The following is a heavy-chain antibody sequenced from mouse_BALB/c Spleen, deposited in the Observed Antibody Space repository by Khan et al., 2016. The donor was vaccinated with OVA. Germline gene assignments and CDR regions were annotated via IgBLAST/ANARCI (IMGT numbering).Heavy chain of an antibody. CDR1: GFTFNTYD. CDR2: IRNKSNNYAT. J-gene: IGHJ3*01. V-gene: IGHV10-1*02. Sequence: EVQLVESGGGLVQPKGSLKVSCAASGFTFNTYDMNWARQAPGKGLEWVARIRNKSNNYATYYADSVRDRFTISRDDSPTMLYLQMNNVKTEDTDMYYCVRQGYGYSWFVYWGQGTLVTVSA. D-gene: IGHD2-2*01. CDR3: VRQGYGYSWFVY.